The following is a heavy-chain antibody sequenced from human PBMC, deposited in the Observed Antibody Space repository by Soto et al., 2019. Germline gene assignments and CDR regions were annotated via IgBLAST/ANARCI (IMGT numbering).Heavy chain of an antibody. V-gene: IGHV4-34*01. D-gene: IGHD2-15*01. CDR2: INHIGYT. CDR3: GPRGAVAPRGY. CDR1: GGFFGDFY. J-gene: IGHJ4*02. Sequence: SETLSLTCAVSGGFFGDFYWTWIRQLPGKGLEWIGEINHIGYTNYNPSLESRVAISVDTSKNQFSLNLRSVTAADTAVYYCGPRGAVAPRGYWGQGTLVTVSS.